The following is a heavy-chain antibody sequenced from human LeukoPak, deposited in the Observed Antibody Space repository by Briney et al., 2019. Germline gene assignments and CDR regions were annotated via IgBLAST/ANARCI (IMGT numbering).Heavy chain of an antibody. Sequence: GASVKVSCKASGYTFTGYYMHWVRQAPGQGLEWMGRINPNSGGTNYAQKFQGRVTMTRDTSISTAYMELSRLRSDDTAVYYCARFRITMIVVANWGQGTLVTVSS. V-gene: IGHV1-2*06. CDR2: INPNSGGT. D-gene: IGHD3-22*01. J-gene: IGHJ4*02. CDR3: ARFRITMIVVAN. CDR1: GYTFTGYY.